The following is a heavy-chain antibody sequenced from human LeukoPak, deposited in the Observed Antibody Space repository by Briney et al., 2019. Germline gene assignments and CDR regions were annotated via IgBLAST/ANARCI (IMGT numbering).Heavy chain of an antibody. CDR3: ARAVYSGSYGHRRYFDY. D-gene: IGHD1-26*01. CDR1: GFTFSSYS. V-gene: IGHV3-21*04. Sequence: PGGSLRLSCAASGFTFSSYSMTWVRQAPGKGLEWVSSISSSSSYIYYADSVKGRFTISRDNAKNSLYLQMNSLRAEDTAVYYCARAVYSGSYGHRRYFDYWGQGTLVTVSS. J-gene: IGHJ4*02. CDR2: ISSSSSYI.